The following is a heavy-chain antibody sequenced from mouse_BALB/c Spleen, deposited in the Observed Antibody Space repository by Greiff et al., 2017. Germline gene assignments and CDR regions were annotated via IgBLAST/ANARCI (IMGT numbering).Heavy chain of an antibody. CDR1: GYTFSSYW. J-gene: IGHJ4*01. Sequence: QVQLKQSGAELMKPGASVKISCKATGYTFSSYWIEWVKQRPGHGLEWIGEILPGSGSTNYNEKFKGKATFTADTSSNTAYMQLSSLTSEDSAVYYCARYDGYYYAMDYWGQGTSVTVSS. CDR3: ARYDGYYYAMDY. CDR2: ILPGSGST. D-gene: IGHD2-3*01. V-gene: IGHV1-9*01.